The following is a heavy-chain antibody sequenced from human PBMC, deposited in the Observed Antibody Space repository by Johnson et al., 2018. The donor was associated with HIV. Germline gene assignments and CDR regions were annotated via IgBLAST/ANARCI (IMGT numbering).Heavy chain of an antibody. CDR2: IPYDGSKT. V-gene: IGHV3-30*02. CDR3: ANSDSSEMKLGAFDI. Sequence: QVQLVESGGGVVQPGGSLRLSCVASGFSFSHYGMHWVRQGPGKGLEWVAFIPYDGSKTYYGDSVKGRLTISRDNSKNTLYLQRNSLRAEDTAVYYCANSDSSEMKLGAFDIWGQGTMVTVS. D-gene: IGHD2-21*01. CDR1: GFSFSHYG. J-gene: IGHJ3*02.